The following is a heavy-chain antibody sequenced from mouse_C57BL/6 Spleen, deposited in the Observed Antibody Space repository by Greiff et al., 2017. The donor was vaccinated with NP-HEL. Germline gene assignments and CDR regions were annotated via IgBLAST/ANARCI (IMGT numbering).Heavy chain of an antibody. CDR2: INPSNGGT. CDR3: ARPIYYDYAYYYAMDY. D-gene: IGHD2-4*01. Sequence: VQLQQSGTELVKPGASVKLSCKASGYTFTSYWMHWVKQRPGQGLEWIGNINPSNGGTNYNEKFKGKATLTVDTSSSTAYMQLSSLTSEDSSVYYCARPIYYDYAYYYAMDYWGQGTSVTVSS. CDR1: GYTFTSYW. J-gene: IGHJ4*01. V-gene: IGHV1-53*01.